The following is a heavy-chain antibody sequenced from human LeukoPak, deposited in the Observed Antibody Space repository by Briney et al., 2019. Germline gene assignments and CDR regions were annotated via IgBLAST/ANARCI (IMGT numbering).Heavy chain of an antibody. Sequence: GGSLRLSCTASGFTFGDYAMSWVRQAPGKGLEWVGFIRSKAYGGTTEYAASVKGRFTISRDDSKSIAYLQMNSLKTEDTAVYYCTGDISSGWPYYWGQGTLVTVSS. CDR3: TGDISSGWPYY. V-gene: IGHV3-49*04. CDR2: IRSKAYGGTT. CDR1: GFTFGDYA. D-gene: IGHD6-19*01. J-gene: IGHJ4*02.